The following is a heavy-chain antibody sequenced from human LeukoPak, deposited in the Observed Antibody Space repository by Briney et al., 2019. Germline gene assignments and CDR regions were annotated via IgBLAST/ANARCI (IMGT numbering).Heavy chain of an antibody. V-gene: IGHV3-13*01. Sequence: GGSLRLSCAASGFAFYNYDMHWVRQTGKDLEWVSVIAANGDSYYAGSVTGRFTISRDSSKNIVYLQMSSLRAEDTAVYYCARDREPVSYGEETFDYWGQGTQVTVSS. CDR2: IAANGDS. CDR3: ARDREPVSYGEETFDY. CDR1: GFAFYNYD. D-gene: IGHD4-17*01. J-gene: IGHJ4*02.